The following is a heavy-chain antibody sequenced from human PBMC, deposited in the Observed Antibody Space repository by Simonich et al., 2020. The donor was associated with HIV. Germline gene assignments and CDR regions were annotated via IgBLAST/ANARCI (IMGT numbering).Heavy chain of an antibody. CDR2: IYHSGST. CDR3: ARNTATRGSNWYFDL. D-gene: IGHD3-16*01. V-gene: IGHV4-34*01. J-gene: IGHJ2*01. Sequence: QVQLHQWGAGLLKSSETLSLTCAVYGGSFSGYYWNWIRQPPGKGLEWIGSIYHSGSTYYNPSLKSRVTISVDTSKNQFSLKLSSVTAADTAVYYCARNTATRGSNWYFDLWGRGTLVTVSS. CDR1: GGSFSGYY.